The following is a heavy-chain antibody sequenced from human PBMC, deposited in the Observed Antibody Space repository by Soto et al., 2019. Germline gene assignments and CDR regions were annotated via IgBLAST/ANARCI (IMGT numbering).Heavy chain of an antibody. CDR1: GFTFSSYG. D-gene: IGHD1-26*01. V-gene: IGHV3-33*01. CDR2: IWYDGSNK. J-gene: IGHJ6*02. CDR3: ASLGVGARGGYYYYGMDV. Sequence: VGSLRLSCAASGFTFSSYGMHWVRQAPGKGLEWVAVIWYDGSNKYYADSVKGRFTISRDNSKNTLYLQMNSLRAEDTAVYYCASLGVGARGGYYYYGMDVWGQGTTITVSS.